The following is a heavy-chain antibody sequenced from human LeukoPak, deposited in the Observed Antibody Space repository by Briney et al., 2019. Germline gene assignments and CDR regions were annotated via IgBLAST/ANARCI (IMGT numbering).Heavy chain of an antibody. CDR1: GGSFSGYY. CDR2: INHSGST. Sequence: SETLSLTCAVYGGSFSGYYWSWIRQPPGKGLEWIGEINHSGSTNYNPSLKSRVTISVDTSKNQFSLQLNSVTPEDTAVYYCARAGGSGSYYNGAFDYWGQGTLVTVSS. CDR3: ARAGGSGSYYNGAFDY. V-gene: IGHV4-34*01. J-gene: IGHJ4*02. D-gene: IGHD3-10*01.